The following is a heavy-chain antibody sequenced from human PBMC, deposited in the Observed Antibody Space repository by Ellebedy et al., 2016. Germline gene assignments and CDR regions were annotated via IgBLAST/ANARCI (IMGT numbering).Heavy chain of an antibody. CDR2: IGSNFVST. CDR3: AREAVRSHYDSSGYNFDH. CDR1: GYTFISYY. V-gene: IGHV1-46*01. D-gene: IGHD3-22*01. Sequence: ASVKVSCKTSGYTFISYYMHWVRQAPGQGLEWMGIIGSNFVSTTSAPRFQGRITMTRDLSTSTVYMELSSLKSEDTAVYYCAREAVRSHYDSSGYNFDHWGQGTLVTVSS. J-gene: IGHJ4*02.